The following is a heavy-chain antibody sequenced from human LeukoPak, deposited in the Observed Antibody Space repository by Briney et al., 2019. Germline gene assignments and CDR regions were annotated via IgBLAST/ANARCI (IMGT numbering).Heavy chain of an antibody. Sequence: PGGSLRLSCAASGFTFSSYWMSWVRQAPGKGLEWVANIKQDGSAKNYGDSVKGRFTISRDNAKNSLYLQMNSLRAEDTALYYCAKDQGRNYYYGMDVWGQGTTVTVSS. J-gene: IGHJ6*02. V-gene: IGHV3-7*03. CDR3: AKDQGRNYYYGMDV. CDR2: IKQDGSAK. CDR1: GFTFSSYW. D-gene: IGHD3-10*01.